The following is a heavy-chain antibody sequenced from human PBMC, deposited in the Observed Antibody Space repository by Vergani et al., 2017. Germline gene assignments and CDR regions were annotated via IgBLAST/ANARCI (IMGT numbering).Heavy chain of an antibody. CDR2: IYYSGST. V-gene: IGHV4-59*01. J-gene: IGHJ6*02. Sequence: QVQLQESGPGLVKPSETLSLTCTVSGGSISSYYWNWIRQPPGKGLEWIGYIYYSGSTNYNPSLKSRVTISVDTSKNQFSLKLSSVTAADTAVYYCARDRTTRWETRYGMDVWGQGTTVTVSS. CDR3: ARDRTTRWETRYGMDV. CDR1: GGSISSYY. D-gene: IGHD2/OR15-2a*01.